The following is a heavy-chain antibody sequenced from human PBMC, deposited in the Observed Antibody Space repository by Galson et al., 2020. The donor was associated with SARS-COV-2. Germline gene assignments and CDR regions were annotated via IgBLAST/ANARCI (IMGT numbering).Heavy chain of an antibody. D-gene: IGHD1-26*01. Sequence: TGGSLRLSCAASGFTFSSYAMHWVRQAPGKGLEWVAVILYDGSNKYYADSVKGRFTISRDNSKNTLYLQMNSLRAEDTAVYYCARGGGSYFHWFDPWGQGTLVTVSS. V-gene: IGHV3-30-3*01. CDR3: ARGGGSYFHWFDP. CDR2: ILYDGSNK. J-gene: IGHJ5*02. CDR1: GFTFSSYA.